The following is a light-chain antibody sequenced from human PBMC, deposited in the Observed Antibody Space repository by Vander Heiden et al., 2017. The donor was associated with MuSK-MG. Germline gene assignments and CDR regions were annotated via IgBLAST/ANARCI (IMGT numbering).Light chain of an antibody. J-gene: IGKJ4*01. V-gene: IGKV1-39*01. CDR1: QSISSY. CDR3: QGCYSTGHT. Sequence: DIQMTQSPSSLSASVGDRVTITCRASQSISSYLNWYQQKPGKAPKLLIYAASSLQSGVPSRLSRSGSGTDFTLTMRSLQPEDFTTYYSQGCYSTGHTFGGGTKVEIK. CDR2: AAS.